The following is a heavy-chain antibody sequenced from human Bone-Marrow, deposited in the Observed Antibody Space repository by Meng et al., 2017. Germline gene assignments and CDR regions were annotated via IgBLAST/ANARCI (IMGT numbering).Heavy chain of an antibody. V-gene: IGHV3-73*01. CDR3: TRHVGTRGYSSGWYYFAY. CDR1: GFTFSGSA. CDR2: IRSKANSYAT. J-gene: IGHJ4*02. D-gene: IGHD6-19*01. Sequence: GGSLRLSCAASGFTFSGSAMHWVRQASGKGLEWVGRIRSKANSYATAYAASVKGRFTISRDDSKNTAYLQMNSLKTEDTAVYYCTRHVGTRGYSSGWYYFAYWGQGTLVTVSS.